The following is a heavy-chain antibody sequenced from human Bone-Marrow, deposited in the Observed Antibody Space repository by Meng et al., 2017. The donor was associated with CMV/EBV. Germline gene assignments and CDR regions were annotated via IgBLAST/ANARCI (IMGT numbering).Heavy chain of an antibody. J-gene: IGHJ5*02. V-gene: IGHV4-34*01. CDR3: ARLARGGRGGPFDP. CDR2: INYSENT. CDR1: GGSFRGYF. Sequence: SDTLSLTCAVQGGSFRGYFWSWIRQPPGKGLEWIGEINYSENTNYNASLKSRVTMSVDTSEKHFSLRVSSVTAAETAVDYCARLARGGRGGPFDPWGQGALVTVSS. D-gene: IGHD3-16*01.